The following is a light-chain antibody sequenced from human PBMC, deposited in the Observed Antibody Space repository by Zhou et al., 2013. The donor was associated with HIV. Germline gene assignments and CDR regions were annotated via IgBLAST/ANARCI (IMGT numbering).Light chain of an antibody. V-gene: IGKV3-20*01. CDR2: SAS. CDR3: QQYGSSLIT. J-gene: IGKJ5*01. Sequence: EIVLTQSPGTLSLSPGERATLSCRASQSVSSSYLGWYQQKPGQAPRLLFYSASRRATGIPDRFSGSGSGTDFTLTINRLEPEDFAVYYCQQYGSSLITFGQGTRLEIK. CDR1: QSVSSSY.